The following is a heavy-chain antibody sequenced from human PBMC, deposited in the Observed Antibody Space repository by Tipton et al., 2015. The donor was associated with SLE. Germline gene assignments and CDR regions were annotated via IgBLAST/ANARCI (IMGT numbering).Heavy chain of an antibody. CDR2: ISSSSSTI. J-gene: IGHJ3*02. Sequence: SLRLSCAASGFTFSSYSMNWVRQAPGKGLEWVSYISSSSSTIYYADSVKGRFTISRDNAKNSLYLQMNSLRAEDTAVYYCARSGKDYGDYYDAFDIWGQGTTVTVSS. CDR1: GFTFSSYS. V-gene: IGHV3-48*01. D-gene: IGHD4-17*01. CDR3: ARSGKDYGDYYDAFDI.